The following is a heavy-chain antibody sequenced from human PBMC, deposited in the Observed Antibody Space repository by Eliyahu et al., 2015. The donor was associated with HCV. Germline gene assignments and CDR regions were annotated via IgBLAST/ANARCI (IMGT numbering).Heavy chain of an antibody. CDR2: ISGSGGGT. J-gene: IGHJ4*02. D-gene: IGHD2-2*01. Sequence: EVQLLESGGGLVQPGGSLXLSCAASGFTFSNXAMTWVRQAPGKGLXWVXXISGSGGGTYYTDSVKGRFTIPRDNSKNTLYLQMNSLRAEDTALYYCTKDTTRGERIPPATDYWGQGALVIVSS. CDR1: GFTFSNXA. CDR3: TKDTTRGERIPPATDY. V-gene: IGHV3-23*01.